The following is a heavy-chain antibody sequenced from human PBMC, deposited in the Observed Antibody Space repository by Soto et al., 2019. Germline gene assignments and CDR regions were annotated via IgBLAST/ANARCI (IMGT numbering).Heavy chain of an antibody. D-gene: IGHD2-21*02. CDR3: VQSRCGGDCLEIYSSHAYNGLDV. CDR2: LYWDDDQ. Sequence: QVTLKESGPTLVKPTQTLTLTCTVSGFSLRTTGVGVGWVRQPPGKALEWLALLYWDDDQRYSPSLRSRLTIAKDISEKQVVLTMTNMDTVDTATYYCVQSRCGGDCLEIYSSHAYNGLDVWGQGTTVTVSS. J-gene: IGHJ6*02. V-gene: IGHV2-5*02. CDR1: GFSLRTTGVG.